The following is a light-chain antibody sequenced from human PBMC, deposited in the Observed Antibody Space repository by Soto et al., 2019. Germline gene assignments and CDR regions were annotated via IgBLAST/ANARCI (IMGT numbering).Light chain of an antibody. V-gene: IGKV2D-29*02. CDR3: MQSTQLPLT. CDR1: QSLLSSGGETY. CDR2: EVS. J-gene: IGKJ5*01. Sequence: DIVMSQTPLSLSVTPGQPASISCRSSQSLLSSGGETYLFWYLQRPGQSPQLLIYEVSNRISAVPDRVSGSGSGTDVTLKISRVEAEDAGVYYCMQSTQLPLTFGQGTRLEVK.